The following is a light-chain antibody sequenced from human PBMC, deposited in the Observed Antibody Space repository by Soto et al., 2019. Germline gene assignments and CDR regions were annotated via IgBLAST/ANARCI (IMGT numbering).Light chain of an antibody. CDR2: WAS. Sequence: DGVMTHCTGSLAGSVGEKGTITRESSQRGLYSSNNKNYLAWYQQKPGQPPKRLIYWASTRESGVPDRFSGSGAGRDFTLTSSSLQAEDVAFYYCRQYYSLPQAFGQGTKVDIK. CDR1: QRGLYSSNNKNY. CDR3: RQYYSLPQA. V-gene: IGKV4-1*01. J-gene: IGKJ1*01.